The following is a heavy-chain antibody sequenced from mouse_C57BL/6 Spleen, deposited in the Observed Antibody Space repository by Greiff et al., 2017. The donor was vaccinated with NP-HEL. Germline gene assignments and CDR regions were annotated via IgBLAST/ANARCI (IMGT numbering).Heavy chain of an antibody. CDR2: IYPGDGDT. V-gene: IGHV1-82*01. CDR3: AILTVVFDY. Sequence: QVQLQQSGPELVKPGASVKISCKASGYAFSSSWMNWVKQRPGKGLEWIGRIYPGDGDTNYNGKFKGKATLTADKSSSTAYMQLSSLTSEDSAVYFCAILTVVFDYWGQGTTLTVSS. D-gene: IGHD1-1*01. CDR1: GYAFSSSW. J-gene: IGHJ2*01.